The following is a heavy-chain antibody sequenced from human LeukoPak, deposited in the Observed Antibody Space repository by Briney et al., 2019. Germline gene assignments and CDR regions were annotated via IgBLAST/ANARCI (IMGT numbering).Heavy chain of an antibody. Sequence: PGRSLRLSCAASGFTFSSYAMHWVRQAPGKGLEWVAVISYDGSNKYYADSVKGRFTISRDNSKNTLYLQMNSLRAEDTAVYYCARDEFRDFWSGYHFDYWGQGTLVTVSS. CDR3: ARDEFRDFWSGYHFDY. CDR2: ISYDGSNK. D-gene: IGHD3-3*01. J-gene: IGHJ4*02. CDR1: GFTFSSYA. V-gene: IGHV3-30-3*01.